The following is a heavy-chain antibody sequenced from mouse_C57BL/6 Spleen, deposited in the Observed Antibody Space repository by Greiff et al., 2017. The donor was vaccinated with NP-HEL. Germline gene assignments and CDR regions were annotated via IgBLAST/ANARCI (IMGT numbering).Heavy chain of an antibody. CDR1: GYTFTDYY. D-gene: IGHD1-1*01. Sequence: VQLQQSGPELVKPGASVKISCKASGYTFTDYYMNWVKQSHGKSLEWIGDINPNNGGTSYNQKFKGKATLTVDKSSSTAYMELRSLTSEDSAVYYCARWYYGTPYFDYWGQGTTLTVSS. J-gene: IGHJ2*01. CDR3: ARWYYGTPYFDY. CDR2: INPNNGGT. V-gene: IGHV1-26*01.